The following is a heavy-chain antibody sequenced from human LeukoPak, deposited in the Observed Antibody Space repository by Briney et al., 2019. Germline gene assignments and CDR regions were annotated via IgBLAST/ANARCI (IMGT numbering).Heavy chain of an antibody. D-gene: IGHD3-22*01. J-gene: IGHJ4*02. CDR1: GFTVCSNY. Sequence: GGSLRLSCAASGFTVCSNYMSWVRQAPGKGLEWVSIIYRGGSTNYADSVKGRFTISRDTSKNTLYLQMNSLRAEDTAVYYCARFSANSSAYFFDYWGQGTLVTVSS. CDR3: ARFSANSSAYFFDY. CDR2: IYRGGST. V-gene: IGHV3-66*01.